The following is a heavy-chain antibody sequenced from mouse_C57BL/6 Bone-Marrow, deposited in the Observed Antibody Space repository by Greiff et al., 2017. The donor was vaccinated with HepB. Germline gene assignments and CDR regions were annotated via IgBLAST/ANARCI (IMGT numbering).Heavy chain of an antibody. CDR3: ASKKWYHWYFDV. CDR2: IYPDSGST. Sequence: QVQLQQPGAELVKPGASVKMSCKASGYTFTSYWITWVKQRPGQGLEWIGDIYPDSGSTNYNEKFKSKATLTVDTSSSTAYMQLSSLTSEDSAVYYCASKKWYHWYFDVWGTGTTVTVSS. J-gene: IGHJ1*03. D-gene: IGHD2-1*01. V-gene: IGHV1-55*01. CDR1: GYTFTSYW.